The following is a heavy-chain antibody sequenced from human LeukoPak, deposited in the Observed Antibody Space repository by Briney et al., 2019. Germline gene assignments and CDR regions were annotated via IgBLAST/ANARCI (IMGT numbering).Heavy chain of an antibody. D-gene: IGHD1-26*01. Sequence: GESLRLSCAASGFTSSNYAMHWVRQAPGKGPEWVAVISGDGSRIHHADSVKGRFTISRDNSKNTLYLQMNSLRTEDTAVYYCARAYSAYWYSAYWGQGALVTVSS. CDR2: ISGDGSRI. CDR1: GFTSSNYA. CDR3: ARAYSAYWYSAY. V-gene: IGHV3-30*04. J-gene: IGHJ4*02.